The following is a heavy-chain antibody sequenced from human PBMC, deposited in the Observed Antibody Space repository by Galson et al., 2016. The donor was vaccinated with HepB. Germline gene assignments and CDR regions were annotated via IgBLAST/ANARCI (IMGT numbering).Heavy chain of an antibody. D-gene: IGHD1-14*01. CDR2: IYYSGKT. Sequence: SETLSLTCTVSGDSISIRGYYWAWIRQPPGKGLEWIGSIYYSGKTYNNQSLKTRVSISVDTSQNHFSLELSSVTAADTAVYYCAGRTLRPSFDYWGQGTPVSVSS. V-gene: IGHV4-39*02. CDR1: GDSISIRGYY. J-gene: IGHJ4*02. CDR3: AGRTLRPSFDY.